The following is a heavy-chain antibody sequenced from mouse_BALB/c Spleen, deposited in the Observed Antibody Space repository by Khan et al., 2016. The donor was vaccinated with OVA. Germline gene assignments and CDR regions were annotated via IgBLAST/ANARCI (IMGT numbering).Heavy chain of an antibody. Sequence: EVELVESGGDLVRPGGSLKLSCAASGFSFSTYSMSWVRQTPEKRLEWVATISSGGSFTYYPDSVKGRFTISRDNAKNSLYLQMSSLKSEDTAMYSCARHRGSYGSNPYFDYWGQGTTLTVSS. J-gene: IGHJ2*01. V-gene: IGHV5-6-4*01. CDR1: GFSFSTYS. D-gene: IGHD1-1*01. CDR3: ARHRGSYGSNPYFDY. CDR2: ISSGGSFT.